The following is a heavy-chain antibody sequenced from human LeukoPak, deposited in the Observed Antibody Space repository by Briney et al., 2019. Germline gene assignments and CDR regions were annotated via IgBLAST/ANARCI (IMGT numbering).Heavy chain of an antibody. J-gene: IGHJ5*02. V-gene: IGHV4-61*10. CDR2: IYYSGST. CDR3: ARASEDSSSWYGVVGFDP. D-gene: IGHD6-13*01. CDR1: GGSISSGSYY. Sequence: PSETLSLTCTVSGGSISSGSYYWSWIRQPAGKGLEWIGYIYYSGSTNYNPSLKSRVTISVDTSKNQFSLKLSSVTAADTAVYYCARASEDSSSWYGVVGFDPWGQGTLVTVSS.